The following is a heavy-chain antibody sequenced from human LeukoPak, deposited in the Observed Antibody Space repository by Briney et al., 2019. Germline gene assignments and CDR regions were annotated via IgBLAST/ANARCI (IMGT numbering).Heavy chain of an antibody. V-gene: IGHV4-4*07. CDR3: ARGYCSGVSCYWVDF. D-gene: IGHD2-15*01. Sequence: SETLSLTCTVSGGSISTYNWSWIRQPAGKGLEWTGRIHASGSTNYNPSLKSRVTMSVDTSKNQFSLRLNSMTAADTAVYYCARGYCSGVSCYWVDFWGQGTLVTVSS. CDR2: IHASGST. CDR1: GGSISTYN. J-gene: IGHJ4*02.